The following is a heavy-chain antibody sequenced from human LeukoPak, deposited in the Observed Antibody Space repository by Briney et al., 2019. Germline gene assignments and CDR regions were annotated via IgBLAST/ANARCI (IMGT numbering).Heavy chain of an antibody. CDR1: GFSFNTYV. CDR3: AAEPAPAAFDY. CDR2: IWSDGSVM. V-gene: IGHV3-33*01. Sequence: GTSLRLSCAASGFSFNTYVMHWVRQAPDKGLEWVALIWSDGSVMLYADSVKGRFTISRDNSKSTLFLQMDSLRAEDTGVYYCAAEPAPAAFDYWGQGTLVTVSS. J-gene: IGHJ4*02. D-gene: IGHD6-13*01.